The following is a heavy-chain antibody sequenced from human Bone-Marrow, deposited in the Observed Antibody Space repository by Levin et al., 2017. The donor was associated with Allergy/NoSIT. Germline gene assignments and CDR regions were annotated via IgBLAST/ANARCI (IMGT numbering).Heavy chain of an antibody. CDR1: GYNVAELP. D-gene: IGHD2-21*02. Sequence: VASVKVSCKVFGYNVAELPMHWVRQAPGKGLEWMGGFDPEEGKVFYTQNFQGRVTMTEDTSTDTEYMELSSLISEDTAIYYCAVLQGLGMTATPPLFYYYGLEVWGQGTTVTVSS. CDR3: AVLQGLGMTATPPLFYYYGLEV. J-gene: IGHJ6*02. V-gene: IGHV1-24*01. CDR2: FDPEEGKV.